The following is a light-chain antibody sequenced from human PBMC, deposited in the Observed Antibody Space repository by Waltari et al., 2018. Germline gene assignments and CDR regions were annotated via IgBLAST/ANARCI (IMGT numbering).Light chain of an antibody. CDR2: AVT. CDR1: SSDVGGYDY. J-gene: IGLJ1*01. V-gene: IGLV2-14*01. Sequence: QSALTQPASVSGYRGQSITISCTGTSSDVGGYDYVSWYQQHPGKAPKLVIYAVTNRPSGVSNHFSGSKSGNTASLTISGLQAEDEADYYCSSYTSGSVYVFGTGTKVTVL. CDR3: SSYTSGSVYV.